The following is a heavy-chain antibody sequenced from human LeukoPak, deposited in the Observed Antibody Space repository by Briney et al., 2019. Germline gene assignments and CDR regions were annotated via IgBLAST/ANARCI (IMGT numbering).Heavy chain of an antibody. Sequence: GGSLRLSCAASGFTFSSYAMSWVRQAPGKGLEWVSGISWNSGSIGYADSVKGRFTISRDNAKNSLYLQMNSLRAEDTALYYCAKGPLYYYDSSGYQPPKNYYYYGMDVWGQGTTVTVSS. CDR1: GFTFSSYA. CDR3: AKGPLYYYDSSGYQPPKNYYYYGMDV. CDR2: ISWNSGSI. V-gene: IGHV3-9*01. J-gene: IGHJ6*02. D-gene: IGHD3-22*01.